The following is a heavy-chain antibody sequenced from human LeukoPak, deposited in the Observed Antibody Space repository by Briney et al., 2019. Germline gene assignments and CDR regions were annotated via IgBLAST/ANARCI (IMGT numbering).Heavy chain of an antibody. J-gene: IGHJ3*02. V-gene: IGHV4-59*01. CDR2: IFYSGST. D-gene: IGHD3-22*01. Sequence: SETLSLTCSVSSASISLYTWSWIRQAPGKGLEWIGYIFYSGSTNYSPSLMSRVTMSVDTSKNHFSLRLSSVTAADTAIYYCTRVDYFDIIGYEGAFDIWGQGTMVAVSS. CDR3: TRVDYFDIIGYEGAFDI. CDR1: SASISLYT.